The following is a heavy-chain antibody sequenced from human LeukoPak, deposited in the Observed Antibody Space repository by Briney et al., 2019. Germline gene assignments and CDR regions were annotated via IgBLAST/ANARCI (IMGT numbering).Heavy chain of an antibody. CDR1: GFTFSSYS. CDR3: ARDSSGWSGMDV. D-gene: IGHD6-19*01. Sequence: GESLRLSCAASGFTFSSYSMNWVRQAPGKGLEWVSSISSSSSYIYYADSVKGRFTISRDNAKNSLYLQMNSLRAEDTAVYYCARDSSGWSGMDVWGQGTTVTVSS. CDR2: ISSSSSYI. J-gene: IGHJ6*02. V-gene: IGHV3-21*01.